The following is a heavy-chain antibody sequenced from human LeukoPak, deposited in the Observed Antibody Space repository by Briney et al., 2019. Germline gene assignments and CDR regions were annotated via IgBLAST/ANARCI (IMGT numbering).Heavy chain of an antibody. D-gene: IGHD2-15*01. Sequence: PSETLSLTCTVSGGSISSYYWSWIRQPAGKGLEWIGRIYTSGSTNYNPSLKSRVTMSVDTSKNQFSLKLSSVTAADTAVYYCARDVKVAATPSYYFDCWGQGTLVTVSS. CDR2: IYTSGST. V-gene: IGHV4-4*07. J-gene: IGHJ4*02. CDR3: ARDVKVAATPSYYFDC. CDR1: GGSISSYY.